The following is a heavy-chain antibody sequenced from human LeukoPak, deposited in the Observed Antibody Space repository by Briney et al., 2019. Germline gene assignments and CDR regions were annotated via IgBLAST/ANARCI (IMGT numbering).Heavy chain of an antibody. CDR2: IRYDGSSE. V-gene: IGHV3-30*02. CDR3: AKGPPSLGTWSYFDY. CDR1: GFVFSDYG. J-gene: IGHJ4*02. D-gene: IGHD1/OR15-1a*01. Sequence: GGSLRLSCAASGFVFSDYGMHWVRQAPGKGLEWVAFIRYDGSSEFYADSVKGRFTISRDNSKNTLYLQMNSLRAEDTAVYYCAKGPPSLGTWSYFDYWGQGTLVTVSS.